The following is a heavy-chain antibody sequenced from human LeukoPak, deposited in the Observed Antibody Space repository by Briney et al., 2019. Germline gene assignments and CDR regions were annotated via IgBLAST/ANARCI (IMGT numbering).Heavy chain of an antibody. CDR3: ARDQGIAAAGTRYFDY. CDR1: GGTFSSYA. V-gene: IGHV1-69*13. CDR2: IIPIFGTA. D-gene: IGHD6-13*01. Sequence: ASVKVSCKASGGTFSSYAISWVRQAPGQGLEWMGGIIPIFGTANYAQKFQGRVTITADESTSTAYMELSSLRSEDTAVYYCARDQGIAAAGTRYFDYWGQGTLVTVSS. J-gene: IGHJ4*02.